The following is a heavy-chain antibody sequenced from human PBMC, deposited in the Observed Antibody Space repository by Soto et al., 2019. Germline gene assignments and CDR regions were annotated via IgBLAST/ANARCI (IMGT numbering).Heavy chain of an antibody. CDR2: VNPILSMS. Sequence: SVKVSCKASGDTFSFYSINWVRQAPGLGLEWMGRVNPILSMSNYAQRFQGRVTMTADKSTSTAYMELSGLRSEDTAMYYCATSYGSGYRAFDYWGQVALVTVSS. CDR1: GDTFSFYS. J-gene: IGHJ4*02. V-gene: IGHV1-69*02. D-gene: IGHD3-10*01. CDR3: ATSYGSGYRAFDY.